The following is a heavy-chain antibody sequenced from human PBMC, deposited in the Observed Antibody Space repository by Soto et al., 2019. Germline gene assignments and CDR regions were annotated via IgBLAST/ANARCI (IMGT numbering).Heavy chain of an antibody. CDR1: GFSLNTGGLG. V-gene: IGHV2-5*02. Sequence: QITLKESGPPLVKPTQTLTLTCTFSGFSLNTGGLGVGWIRQPPGKALEWLALIYWDGDKRYSPSLKSRLSTTKNTSNNRVVLTMTNMDHGDSATKSCAYSRWGGAWLQAYSDHYYYGMDVWGQGTTVTVSS. J-gene: IGHJ6*02. CDR3: AYSRWGGAWLQAYSDHYYYGMDV. D-gene: IGHD1-26*01. CDR2: IYWDGDK.